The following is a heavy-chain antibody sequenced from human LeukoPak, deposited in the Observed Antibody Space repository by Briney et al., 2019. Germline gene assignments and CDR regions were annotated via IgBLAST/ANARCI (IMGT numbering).Heavy chain of an antibody. D-gene: IGHD6-13*01. CDR2: INHSGST. CDR3: ARGYTRGTYSSRSPFDY. V-gene: IGHV4-34*01. CDR1: GGSFSGYY. J-gene: IGHJ4*02. Sequence: PSETLSLTCAVYGGSFSGYYWSWIRQPPGKGLEWIGEINHSGSTNYNPSLKGRVTISVDTSKNQFSLKLSSVTAADTAVYYCARGYTRGTYSSRSPFDYWGQGTLVTVSS.